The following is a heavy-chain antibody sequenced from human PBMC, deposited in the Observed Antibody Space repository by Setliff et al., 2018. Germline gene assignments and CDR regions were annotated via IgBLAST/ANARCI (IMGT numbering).Heavy chain of an antibody. J-gene: IGHJ4*02. CDR3: ARSPSGEFDY. CDR2: VHYSGDS. CDR1: GDSMSSYY. D-gene: IGHD1-26*01. V-gene: IGHV4-59*01. Sequence: SETLSLTCTVSGDSMSSYYWSWIRQSPGKGLEWIGYVHYSGDSNYNPSLKTRLTLSKDTSKNQVVLTMTNMDPVDTATYYCARSPSGEFDYWGQGTLVTVSS.